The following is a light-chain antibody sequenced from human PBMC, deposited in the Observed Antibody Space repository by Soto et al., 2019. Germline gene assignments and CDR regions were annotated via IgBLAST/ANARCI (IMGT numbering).Light chain of an antibody. CDR1: QSVTNSF. V-gene: IGKV3-20*01. Sequence: EIVLAQSPGTLSLSPGERATLSCRASQSVTNSFLAWYQQKPGQARRLLIYGASRRATGIPDRFTGSGSGTDFTLTISRLEPEDFAVYYCQQYVSSPWAFGQGTKVEI. CDR3: QQYVSSPWA. J-gene: IGKJ1*01. CDR2: GAS.